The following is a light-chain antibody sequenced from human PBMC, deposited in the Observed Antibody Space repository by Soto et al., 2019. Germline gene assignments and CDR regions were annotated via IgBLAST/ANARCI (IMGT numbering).Light chain of an antibody. Sequence: QSALTQPRSVSGSPGQSVTISCTGTSSDVGGYNYVSWYQQHSGKAPKLMIYDVSKWPSGVPDRFSGSKSGNTASLTISGLQAEDEGDYYCQSYDNTLSARYVFGTGTKLTVL. CDR1: SSDVGGYNY. CDR2: DVS. J-gene: IGLJ1*01. V-gene: IGLV2-11*01. CDR3: QSYDNTLSARYV.